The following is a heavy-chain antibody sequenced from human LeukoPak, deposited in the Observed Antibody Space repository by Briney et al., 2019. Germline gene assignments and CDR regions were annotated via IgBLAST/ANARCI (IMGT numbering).Heavy chain of an antibody. V-gene: IGHV4-59*01. CDR2: SHYSGST. J-gene: IGHJ6*02. Sequence: PSETLSLTCTVSGGSISSYYWSWIRQPAGKGLEWIGYSHYSGSTNYSPSLRSRVTILLDASKNHFSLRLNSVTAADTAVYYCVYTTGWTNLYYYGMDVWGQGTTVTVSS. CDR1: GGSISSYY. D-gene: IGHD6-19*01. CDR3: VYTTGWTNLYYYGMDV.